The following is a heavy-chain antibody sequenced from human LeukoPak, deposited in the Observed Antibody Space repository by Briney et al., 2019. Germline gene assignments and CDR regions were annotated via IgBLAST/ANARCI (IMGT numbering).Heavy chain of an antibody. CDR2: ISYDGGNK. CDR1: GFTFSSYG. J-gene: IGHJ5*02. Sequence: GRSLRLSCAASGFTFSSYGMHWVRQAPGKGLEWVAVISYDGGNKYYADSVKGRFTISRDNSKNTLYLQMNSLRAEDTAVYYCARKGDSYGYDWFDPWGQGTLVTVSS. CDR3: ARKGDSYGYDWFDP. V-gene: IGHV3-30*03. D-gene: IGHD5-18*01.